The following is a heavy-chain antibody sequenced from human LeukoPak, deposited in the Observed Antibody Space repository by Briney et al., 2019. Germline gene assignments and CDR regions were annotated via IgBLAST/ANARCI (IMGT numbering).Heavy chain of an antibody. D-gene: IGHD6-19*01. J-gene: IGHJ4*02. CDR2: INHSGIT. CDR3: ARDEEYSSGRYTDY. Sequence: PSETLSLTCAVYGGSFSGYYWSWIRQPPGKRLEWIGEINHSGITNYNPSLKSRVTISVDTSKKQFSLKLSSVTAADTAVYYCARDEEYSSGRYTDYWGQGTLVTVSS. CDR1: GGSFSGYY. V-gene: IGHV4-34*01.